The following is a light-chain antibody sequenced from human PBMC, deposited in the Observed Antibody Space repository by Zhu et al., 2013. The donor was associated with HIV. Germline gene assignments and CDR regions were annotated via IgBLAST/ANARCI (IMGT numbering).Light chain of an antibody. Sequence: QSALTQPASVSGSPGQSITISCTGTSNDIGSYKYVSWYQQHPGKAPKLIISGVTNRPSGVSDRFSGSKSGNTASLTISGLQAEDEADYSCSSYTSNTTLLFGGGTKLTVL. V-gene: IGLV2-14*01. CDR2: GVT. CDR3: SSYTSNTTLL. CDR1: SNDIGSYKY. J-gene: IGLJ2*01.